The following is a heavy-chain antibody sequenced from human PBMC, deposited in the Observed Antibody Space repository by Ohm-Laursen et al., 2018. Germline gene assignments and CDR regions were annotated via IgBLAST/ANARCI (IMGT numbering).Heavy chain of an antibody. J-gene: IGHJ6*02. CDR3: ARPMTTVTTSVYYYGMDV. Sequence: SLRLSCAASGFTFSSYWMHWVRQAPGKGLVWVSRINSDGSSTSYADSVKGRFTISRDNAKNTLYLQMNSLRAEDTAVYYCARPMTTVTTSVYYYGMDVWDQGTTVTVSS. V-gene: IGHV3-74*01. D-gene: IGHD4-17*01. CDR1: GFTFSSYW. CDR2: INSDGSST.